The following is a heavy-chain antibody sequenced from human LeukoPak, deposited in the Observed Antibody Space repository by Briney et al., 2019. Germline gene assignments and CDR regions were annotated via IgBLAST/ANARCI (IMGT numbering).Heavy chain of an antibody. CDR1: GGSMNNFY. V-gene: IGHV4-4*07. D-gene: IGHD2-2*01. CDR3: ARASYCSGTKCHNLAWFGP. Sequence: SETLSLTCGVSGGSMNNFYWSWIRQPAGKGLEWIGRISTTGSTKCNPSLKSRVTLLVDTSKNQFSLKLASVIAADTAGYYCARASYCSGTKCHNLAWFGPWGQGTPVTVSS. J-gene: IGHJ5*02. CDR2: ISTTGST.